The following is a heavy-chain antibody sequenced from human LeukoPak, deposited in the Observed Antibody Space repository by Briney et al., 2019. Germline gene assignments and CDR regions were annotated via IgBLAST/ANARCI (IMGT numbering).Heavy chain of an antibody. CDR3: ARESKYSGYPFDY. CDR2: VISDGSGT. CDR1: GFTFSNYW. J-gene: IGHJ4*02. V-gene: IGHV3-74*01. Sequence: GGSLRLSCAASGFTFSNYWMHWVCQAPGKGLVWVSRVISDGSGTTYADSVKGRFTISRDNAKNTLYLQMNSLRAEDTAIYYCARESKYSGYPFDYWGQGTLVTVSS. D-gene: IGHD5-12*01.